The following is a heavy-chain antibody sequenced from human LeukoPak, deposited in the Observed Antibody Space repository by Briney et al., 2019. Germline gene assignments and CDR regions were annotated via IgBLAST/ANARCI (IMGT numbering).Heavy chain of an antibody. CDR1: GFTVSSNY. J-gene: IGHJ4*02. Sequence: GGSLRLSCAASGFTVSSNYMSRVRQAPGKGLEWVSVIYIGGSTYYADSVKGRFTISRDNSKNTLYLQMNSLRAEDTAVYYYARERAGDYYFDYWGQGTLVTVSS. CDR3: ARERAGDYYFDY. D-gene: IGHD6-19*01. V-gene: IGHV3-66*02. CDR2: IYIGGST.